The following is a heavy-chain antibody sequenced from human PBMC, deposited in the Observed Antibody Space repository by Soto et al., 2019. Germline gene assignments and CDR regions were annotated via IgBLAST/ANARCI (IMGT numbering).Heavy chain of an antibody. D-gene: IGHD2-2*01. V-gene: IGHV3-15*01. Sequence: EVQLVESGGDLVKPGGSLRLSCVVSGFTFRNAWMSWVRQAPGRGLEWIGRIKPIADGGTAEYAAPMKGRFSLSRDDSKDTLFLHMDNLNTEDTGLYFCTTVYCATTSCFAPFDFWGQGTLVTVSS. J-gene: IGHJ4*02. CDR2: IKPIADGGTA. CDR1: GFTFRNAW. CDR3: TTVYCATTSCFAPFDF.